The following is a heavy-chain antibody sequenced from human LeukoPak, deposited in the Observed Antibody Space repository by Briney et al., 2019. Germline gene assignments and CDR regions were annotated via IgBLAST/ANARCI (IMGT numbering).Heavy chain of an antibody. CDR3: ARVNPGYSYSYYFDY. CDR1: GGSISSGSYY. CDR2: IYTSGST. D-gene: IGHD5-18*01. V-gene: IGHV4-61*02. J-gene: IGHJ4*02. Sequence: NSSETLSLTCTVSGGSISSGSYYWSWIRQPAGKGLEWIGRIYTSGSTNYNPSLKSRVTISVDTSKNQFSLKLSSVTAADTAVYYCARVNPGYSYSYYFDYWGQGTLVTVSS.